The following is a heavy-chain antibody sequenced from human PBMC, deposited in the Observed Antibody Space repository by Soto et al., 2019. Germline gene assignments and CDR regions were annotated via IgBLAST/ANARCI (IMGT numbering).Heavy chain of an antibody. CDR2: INSDASHT. J-gene: IGHJ5*02. Sequence: EVQLVESGGGLVQPGGSLRLSCAASGFTFSTYWMHWIRQVPGKGLEWVSRINSDASHTYYADSVKGRFTISRDNAKNTLHLDMNSLRAEDTAVYYCVRDGHCMTTSCYGNWFDPWGQGTLVTVSS. D-gene: IGHD2-2*01. CDR3: VRDGHCMTTSCYGNWFDP. V-gene: IGHV3-74*01. CDR1: GFTFSTYW.